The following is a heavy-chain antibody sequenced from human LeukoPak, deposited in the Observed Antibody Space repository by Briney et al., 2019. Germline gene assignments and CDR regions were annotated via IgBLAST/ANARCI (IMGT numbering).Heavy chain of an antibody. Sequence: ASVKVSCKASGYTFTSYGISWVRQAPGQGLEWMGWISAYNGNTNYAQKLQGRVTMTTDTSTSTAYMELRSLRSDDTAVYYCARVNRHVVVVAATASNWFDPWGQGTLVTVSS. D-gene: IGHD2-15*01. V-gene: IGHV1-18*01. CDR3: ARVNRHVVVVAATASNWFDP. J-gene: IGHJ5*02. CDR1: GYTFTSYG. CDR2: ISAYNGNT.